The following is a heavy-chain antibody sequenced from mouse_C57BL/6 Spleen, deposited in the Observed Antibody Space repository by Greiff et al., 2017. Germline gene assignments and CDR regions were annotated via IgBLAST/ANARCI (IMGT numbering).Heavy chain of an antibody. V-gene: IGHV3-6*01. J-gene: IGHJ3*01. D-gene: IGHD2-3*01. CDR3: ANGYYPTWFAY. Sequence: EVHLVESGPGLVKPSQSLSLTCSVTGYSITSCYYWNWIRQFPGNKLEWMGYISYDGSNNYNPSLKNRISITRDTSKNQFFLKLNSVTTEDTATYYCANGYYPTWFAYWGQGTLVTVSA. CDR1: GYSITSCYY. CDR2: ISYDGSN.